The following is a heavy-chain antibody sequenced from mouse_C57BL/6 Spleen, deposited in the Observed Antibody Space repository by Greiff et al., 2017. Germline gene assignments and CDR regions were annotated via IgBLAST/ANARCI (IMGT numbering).Heavy chain of an antibody. CDR2: IDPENGDT. Sequence: EVQGVESGAELVRPGASVKLSCTASGFNIKDDYMHWVKQRPEQGLEWIGWIDPENGDTEYASKFQGKATITADTSSNTAYLQLSSLTSEDTAVYYCTTIYYGAMDYWGQGTSVTVSS. CDR3: TTIYYGAMDY. V-gene: IGHV14-4*01. J-gene: IGHJ4*01. CDR1: GFNIKDDY. D-gene: IGHD2-1*01.